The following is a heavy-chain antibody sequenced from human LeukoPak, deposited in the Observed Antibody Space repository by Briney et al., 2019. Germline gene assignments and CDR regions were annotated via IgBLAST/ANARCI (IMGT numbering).Heavy chain of an antibody. J-gene: IGHJ4*02. D-gene: IGHD3-22*01. Sequence: PSETLSLTCTVSGGSISSSSYHWGWIRQPPGKGLEWIGRIHTSGSTNYNPSLKSRVTISVDTSKNQFSLKLSSVTAADTAVYYCARLDFPLVVLVWGQGTLVTVSS. CDR1: GGSISSSSYH. V-gene: IGHV4-39*01. CDR3: ARLDFPLVVLV. CDR2: IHTSGST.